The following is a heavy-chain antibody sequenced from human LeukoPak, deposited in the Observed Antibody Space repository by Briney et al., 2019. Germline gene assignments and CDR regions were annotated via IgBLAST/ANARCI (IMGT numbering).Heavy chain of an antibody. D-gene: IGHD3-9*01. CDR2: ISSSGSTI. CDR1: GFTFSSYE. CDR3: ARGNTIFHVERVY. V-gene: IGHV3-48*03. Sequence: GGSLRLSCAASGFTFSSYEMNWVRQAPGKGLEWVSYISSSGSTIYYADSVKGRFTISRDNAKNSLYLQMNSLRAEDTAVYYCARGNTIFHVERVYWDQGTLVTVSS. J-gene: IGHJ4*02.